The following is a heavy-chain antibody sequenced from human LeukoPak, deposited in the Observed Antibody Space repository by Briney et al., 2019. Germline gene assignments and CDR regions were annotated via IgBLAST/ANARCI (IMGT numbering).Heavy chain of an antibody. V-gene: IGHV1-2*06. J-gene: IGHJ4*02. CDR2: INPNTGGT. D-gene: IGHD2-8*01. Sequence: ASVKVSCKTSGYTFTNYFIHWVRQAPGQGLELMGRINPNTGGTNAVEKFQGRVAMTRDTSTSTVYMELYGLKSDDTAVYYCMRDRDVYDIQGPFDYWGQGTLVTVSS. CDR1: GYTFTNYF. CDR3: MRDRDVYDIQGPFDY.